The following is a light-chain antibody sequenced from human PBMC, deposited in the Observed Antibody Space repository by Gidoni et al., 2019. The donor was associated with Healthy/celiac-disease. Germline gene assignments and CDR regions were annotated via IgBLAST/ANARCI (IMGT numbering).Light chain of an antibody. CDR3: QQSYSTPLT. Sequence: DIQMTQSPSSLSASVGDRVTITCRASQSISSYLHWYQQKPGKAPKLLIYAASSLQSGVPSRFSGSGSGTDFTLTISSLQTEDLATYYCQQSYSTPLTFGGGTKVEIK. CDR2: AAS. J-gene: IGKJ4*01. CDR1: QSISSY. V-gene: IGKV1-39*01.